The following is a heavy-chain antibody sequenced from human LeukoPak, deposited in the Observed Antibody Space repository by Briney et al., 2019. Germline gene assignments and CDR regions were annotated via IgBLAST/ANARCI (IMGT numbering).Heavy chain of an antibody. Sequence: ASVKVSCKASGYTFTSYGISWVRQAPGQGLEWMGWISAYNGNTNYAQKFQGRVTMTRDTSISTAYMELSRLRSDDTAVYYCARDPAGFYDAYAFDIWGQGTMVTVSS. CDR3: ARDPAGFYDAYAFDI. D-gene: IGHD2/OR15-2a*01. CDR1: GYTFTSYG. CDR2: ISAYNGNT. V-gene: IGHV1-18*01. J-gene: IGHJ3*02.